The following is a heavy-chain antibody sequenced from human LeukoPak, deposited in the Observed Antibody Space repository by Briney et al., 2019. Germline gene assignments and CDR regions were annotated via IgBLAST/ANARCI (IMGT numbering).Heavy chain of an antibody. CDR3: AKDLYYYDSSGYFDY. CDR2: ISGSGGST. D-gene: IGHD3-22*01. Sequence: TGGSLRLSCAASGFTFRSYGMSWVRQAPGKGLEWVSAISGSGGSTYYADSVKGRFTISRDNSKNTLYLQMNSLRAEDTAVYYCAKDLYYYDSSGYFDYWGQGTLVTVSS. CDR1: GFTFRSYG. J-gene: IGHJ4*02. V-gene: IGHV3-23*01.